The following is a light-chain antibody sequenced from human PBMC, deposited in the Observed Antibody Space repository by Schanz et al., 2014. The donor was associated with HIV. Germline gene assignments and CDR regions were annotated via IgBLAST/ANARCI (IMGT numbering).Light chain of an antibody. V-gene: IGLV2-14*02. CDR3: CSYTSGSTLVV. J-gene: IGLJ2*01. CDR1: SSDVGIYNL. Sequence: QSALTQPASVSGSPGQSITISCTGTSSDVGIYNLVSWYQQHPGKAPKLMIYEDSKRPSGVSNRFSGSKSGNTASLTISGLQAEDEAEYYCCSYTSGSTLVVFGGGTKLTVL. CDR2: EDS.